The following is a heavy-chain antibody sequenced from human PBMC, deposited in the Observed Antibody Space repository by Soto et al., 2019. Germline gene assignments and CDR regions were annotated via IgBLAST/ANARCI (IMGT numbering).Heavy chain of an antibody. CDR1: GFTFSSYG. V-gene: IGHV3-30*18. CDR2: ISYDGSNK. D-gene: IGHD3-16*01. J-gene: IGHJ4*02. CDR3: AKALLAGGWEDY. Sequence: QVQLVESGGGVVQPGRSLRLSCAASGFTFSSYGMHWVRQAPGKGLEWVAVISYDGSNKYYADSVKGRFTISRDNSKNTLYLQMNSLRAEDTAVYYCAKALLAGGWEDYWGQGTLVTVSS.